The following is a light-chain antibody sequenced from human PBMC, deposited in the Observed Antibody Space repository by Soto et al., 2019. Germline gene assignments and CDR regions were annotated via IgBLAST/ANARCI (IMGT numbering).Light chain of an antibody. CDR2: GNN. V-gene: IGLV1-40*01. Sequence: SVLTQPPSASGTPGQRVTISCVGSSSNIGAGYDVHWYQQLPGTAPKLLINGNNNRPSGVPDRFSGSKSGTSASLAITGLQAEDEADYYCQSYDSRLLYVFGTGTKVTVL. J-gene: IGLJ1*01. CDR3: QSYDSRLLYV. CDR1: SSNIGAGYD.